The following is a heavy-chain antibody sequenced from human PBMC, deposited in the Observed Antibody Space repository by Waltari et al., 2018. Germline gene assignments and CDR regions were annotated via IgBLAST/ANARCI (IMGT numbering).Heavy chain of an antibody. D-gene: IGHD2-2*01. J-gene: IGHJ4*02. Sequence: QVQLQESGPGLVKPSQTLSLTCTVSGGSISSGDYYWSWIRQPPGKGLEWIGDIYYSGSTYYNPALNGRVTISVDTSKNQFSLKLSSVTAADTAVYYCARVRSSTVSFDYWGQGTLVTVSS. CDR2: IYYSGST. CDR3: ARVRSSTVSFDY. CDR1: GGSISSGDYY. V-gene: IGHV4-30-4*08.